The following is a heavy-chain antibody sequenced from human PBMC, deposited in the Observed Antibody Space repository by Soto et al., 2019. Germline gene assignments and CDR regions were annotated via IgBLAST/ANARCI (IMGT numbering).Heavy chain of an antibody. V-gene: IGHV3-7*03. J-gene: IGHJ5*02. CDR3: ARRREDGYYSTSWFDP. CDR2: IKQDGSEK. CDR1: GFTFSSYW. D-gene: IGHD3-22*01. Sequence: SLRLSCAASGFTFSSYWMSWVRQAPGKGLEWVANIKQDGSEKYYVDSVKGRFTISRDNAKNSLYLQMNSLRADDTAVYYCARRREDGYYSTSWFDPWGQGTLVTVSS.